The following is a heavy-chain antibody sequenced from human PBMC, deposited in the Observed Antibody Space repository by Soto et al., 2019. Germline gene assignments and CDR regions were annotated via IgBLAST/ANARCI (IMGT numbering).Heavy chain of an antibody. D-gene: IGHD3-10*01. Sequence: SVKVSCKASGGTFSSYAISWVRQAPGQGLEWMGGIIPIFGTANYAQKFQGGVTITADESTSTAYMELSSLRSEDTAVYYCARERSHYYGSGSYYNALTYYFDYWGQGTLVTVSS. V-gene: IGHV1-69*13. CDR2: IIPIFGTA. J-gene: IGHJ4*02. CDR1: GGTFSSYA. CDR3: ARERSHYYGSGSYYNALTYYFDY.